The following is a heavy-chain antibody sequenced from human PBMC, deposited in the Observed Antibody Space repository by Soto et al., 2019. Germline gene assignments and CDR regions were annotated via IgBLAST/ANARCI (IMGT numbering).Heavy chain of an antibody. J-gene: IGHJ5*02. V-gene: IGHV4-4*07. D-gene: IGHD2-2*01. CDR2: IYISGST. CDR3: ARLAVTDAMSAWLDP. Sequence: SETLSLTCTVSGGSISSYYWTWIRQPAGKGLEWIGRIYISGSTDYNPSLKSRVTMSVDTSKNQFSLKLTSVTAADTAVYYCARLAVTDAMSAWLDPWGQGTLVTVSS. CDR1: GGSISSYY.